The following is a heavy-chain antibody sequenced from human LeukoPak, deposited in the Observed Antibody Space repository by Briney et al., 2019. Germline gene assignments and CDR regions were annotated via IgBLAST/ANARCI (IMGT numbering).Heavy chain of an antibody. J-gene: IGHJ4*02. CDR2: ISGSGGST. V-gene: IGHV3-23*01. D-gene: IGHD2-15*01. CDR1: GFTFSTYA. CDR3: ARAVRSCSATRCISINSFDY. Sequence: GGSLRLSCAASGFTFSTYAMTWVRQAPGKGLEWVSTISGSGGSTYYADSVKGRFTISRDNSKNTLYLQMNSLRGEDTAVYYCARAVRSCSATRCISINSFDYWGQGTLVAVSS.